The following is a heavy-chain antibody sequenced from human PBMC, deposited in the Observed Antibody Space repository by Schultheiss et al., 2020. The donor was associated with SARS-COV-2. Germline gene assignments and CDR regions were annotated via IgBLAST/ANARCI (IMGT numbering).Heavy chain of an antibody. CDR2: INPNSGGT. Sequence: ASVKVSCKASGYTFTGYYMHWVRQAPGQGLEWMGWINPNSGGTNYAQKFQGRVTITADKSTSTAYMELSSLRSDDTAVYYCARRSVVVVPGAFDIWGQGTMVTVSS. V-gene: IGHV1-2*02. J-gene: IGHJ3*02. CDR1: GYTFTGYY. CDR3: ARRSVVVVPGAFDI. D-gene: IGHD3-22*01.